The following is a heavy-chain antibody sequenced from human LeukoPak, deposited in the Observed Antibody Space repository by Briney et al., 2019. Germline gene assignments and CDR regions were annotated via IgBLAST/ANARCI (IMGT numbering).Heavy chain of an antibody. Sequence: GGSLRLSCAASGFTFSSYAMSWVRQAPGKGLEWVSAISGSGGSTYYADSVKGRFTVSRDNSKNTLYLQMNSLRAEDTAVYYCAKAGIAAAGTGYYFVYWGQGTLVTVSS. J-gene: IGHJ4*02. D-gene: IGHD6-13*01. V-gene: IGHV3-23*01. CDR3: AKAGIAAAGTGYYFVY. CDR2: ISGSGGST. CDR1: GFTFSSYA.